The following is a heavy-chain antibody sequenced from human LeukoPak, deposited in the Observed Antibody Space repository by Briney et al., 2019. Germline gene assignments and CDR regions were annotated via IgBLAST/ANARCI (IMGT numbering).Heavy chain of an antibody. J-gene: IGHJ4*02. V-gene: IGHV3-53*01. CDR1: GFTVSSNY. Sequence: GGSLRLSCAASGFTVSSNYMSWVRQAPGKGLEWVSVIYSGGSTYYADSVKGRFTISRENAKNSLYLQMNSLRAGDTAVYYCVRGFNRTYYYDSSGSAYFDYWGQGTLVTVSS. CDR3: VRGFNRTYYYDSSGSAYFDY. D-gene: IGHD3-22*01. CDR2: IYSGGST.